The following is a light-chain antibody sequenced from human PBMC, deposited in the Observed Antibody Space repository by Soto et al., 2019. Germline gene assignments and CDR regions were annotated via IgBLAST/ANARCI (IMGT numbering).Light chain of an antibody. CDR3: ASYASSVTYV. CDR2: EVS. CDR1: SSDVGGYNY. J-gene: IGLJ1*01. V-gene: IGLV2-14*01. Sequence: QSVLTQPASVSGSPGQSITISYTGTSSDVGGYNYVSWYQLHPGKAPKLMIHEVSERPSGVSNRFSGSKSGNTASLTISGLQAEDEADYYCASYASSVTYVFGSGTKLTVL.